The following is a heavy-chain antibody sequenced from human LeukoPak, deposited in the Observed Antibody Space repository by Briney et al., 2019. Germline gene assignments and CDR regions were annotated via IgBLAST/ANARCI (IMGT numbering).Heavy chain of an antibody. J-gene: IGHJ5*02. V-gene: IGHV1-3*01. Sequence: GASVKVSCKASGYTFINFAINWGRQAPGQRPEWMGWINAGNGNTKYSRKFQGRVTITRDTSASTAYMELSSLRSEDTAVYYCARNLRAMVRGVITNWFDPWGQGTLVTVSS. CDR1: GYTFINFA. D-gene: IGHD3-10*01. CDR2: INAGNGNT. CDR3: ARNLRAMVRGVITNWFDP.